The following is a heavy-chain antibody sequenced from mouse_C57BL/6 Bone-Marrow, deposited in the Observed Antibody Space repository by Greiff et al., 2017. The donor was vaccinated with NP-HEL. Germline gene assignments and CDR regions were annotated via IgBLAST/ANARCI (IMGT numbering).Heavy chain of an antibody. CDR1: GFSLSTSGMG. CDR2: IYWDDDK. D-gene: IGHD2-2*01. J-gene: IGHJ1*03. Sequence: VQLQQSGPGILQSSQTLSLTCSFSGFSLSTSGMGVSWIRQPSGKGLEWLAHIYWDDDKRYNPSLKRRLTISKDTSRNQVFLKITSVDTADTATYYCARSYGYDVRYFDVWGTGTTVTVSS. CDR3: ARSYGYDVRYFDV. V-gene: IGHV8-12*01.